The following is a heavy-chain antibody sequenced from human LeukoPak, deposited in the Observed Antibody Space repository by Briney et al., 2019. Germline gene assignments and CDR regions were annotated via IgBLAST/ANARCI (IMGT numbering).Heavy chain of an antibody. D-gene: IGHD1-26*01. V-gene: IGHV4-39*01. CDR1: GGSISSSSYY. CDR3: ARRLAGVGATGGWFDP. Sequence: SETLSLTCTVSGGSISSSSYYWGWIRQPPGKGLEWIGSIYYSGSTYYNPSHKSRVTISVDTSKNQFSLKLSSVTAADTAVYYCARRLAGVGATGGWFDPWGQGTLVTVSS. J-gene: IGHJ5*02. CDR2: IYYSGST.